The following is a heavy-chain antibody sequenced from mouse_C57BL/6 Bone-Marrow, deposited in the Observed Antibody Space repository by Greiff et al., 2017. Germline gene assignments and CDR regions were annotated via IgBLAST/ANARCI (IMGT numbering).Heavy chain of an antibody. CDR3: AREDYSNFGGFAY. CDR2: IDPSDSAT. Sequence: QVQLQQPGAELVRPGSSVKLSCKASGYTFTSYWMHWVKQRPIQGLEWIGNIDPSDSATHYNQKFKDKATLTVDKSSSTGYMQLSSLTSEDSAVYYCAREDYSNFGGFAYWGQGTLVTVSA. V-gene: IGHV1-52*01. D-gene: IGHD2-5*01. J-gene: IGHJ3*01. CDR1: GYTFTSYW.